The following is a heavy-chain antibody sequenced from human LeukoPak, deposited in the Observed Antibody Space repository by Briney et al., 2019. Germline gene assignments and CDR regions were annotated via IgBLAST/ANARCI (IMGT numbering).Heavy chain of an antibody. CDR2: LFSGGTT. Sequence: SGGSLRLSCAASGFTVSDNSMNWVRQAPGKGLEWVSFLFSGGTTYYADSLKGRFTMSRDSSRNTLFLQMNSLRAEDTAVYYCARGTNGYTYGFDYWGQGTLVTVSS. J-gene: IGHJ4*02. D-gene: IGHD5-18*01. V-gene: IGHV3-66*01. CDR3: ARGTNGYTYGFDY. CDR1: GFTVSDNS.